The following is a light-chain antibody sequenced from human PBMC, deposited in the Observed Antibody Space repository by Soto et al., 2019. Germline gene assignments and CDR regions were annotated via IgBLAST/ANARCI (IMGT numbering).Light chain of an antibody. CDR3: QQYGGLPRT. J-gene: IGKJ2*01. CDR1: QSVSSSY. V-gene: IGKV3-20*01. Sequence: EIVLTQSPGTLSLSPGERATLSCRPSQSVSSSYLAWYQQKPGQAPRILIYGASSRATGIPDRFSGSGSGTDFTLTISRLEPEDFAVYYCQQYGGLPRTFGQGTKLEIK. CDR2: GAS.